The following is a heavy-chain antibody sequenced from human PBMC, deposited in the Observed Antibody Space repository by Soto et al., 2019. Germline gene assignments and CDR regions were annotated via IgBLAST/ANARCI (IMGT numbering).Heavy chain of an antibody. CDR3: ATYEYDSSGPPHY. Sequence: ASVKVSCKASGYTFTSYAMHWVRQAPGQRLEWMGWINAGNGNTKYSQKFQSRVTITRDTSASTAHMELSSLRSEDTAVHYCATYEYDSSGPPHYWGQGTLVTVSS. D-gene: IGHD3-22*01. V-gene: IGHV1-3*01. CDR2: INAGNGNT. CDR1: GYTFTSYA. J-gene: IGHJ4*02.